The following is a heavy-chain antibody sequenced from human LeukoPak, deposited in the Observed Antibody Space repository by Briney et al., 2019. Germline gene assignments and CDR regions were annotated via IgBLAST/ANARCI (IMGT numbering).Heavy chain of an antibody. CDR2: IYHSGNT. CDR1: GGSFSDYY. J-gene: IGHJ5*02. V-gene: IGHV4-34*01. CDR3: ARDGGLQLPLGWFDP. D-gene: IGHD1-7*01. Sequence: SETLSLTCAVYGGSFSDYYWSWIRQPPGKVLEWIGSIYHSGNTYYNPSLKSRVTISVDTSKNQFSLQLSSVTAADTAVYYCARDGGLQLPLGWFDPWGQGTLVIVSS.